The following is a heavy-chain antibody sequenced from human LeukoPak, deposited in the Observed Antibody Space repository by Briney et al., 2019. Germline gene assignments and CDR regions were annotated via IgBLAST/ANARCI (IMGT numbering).Heavy chain of an antibody. D-gene: IGHD5-18*01. V-gene: IGHV4-34*01. J-gene: IGHJ4*02. CDR1: GGSFSGYY. CDR3: EAGGYSYDFDY. Sequence: SETLSLTCAVYGGSFSGYYWGWIRQPPGKGLEWIGSIYYSGSTYYNPSLKSRVTISVDTSKNQFSLKLSSVTAADTAVYYCEAGGYSYDFDYWGQGTLVTVSS. CDR2: IYYSGST.